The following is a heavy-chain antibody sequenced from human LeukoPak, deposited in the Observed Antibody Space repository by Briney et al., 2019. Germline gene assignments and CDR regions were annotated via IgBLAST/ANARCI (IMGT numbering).Heavy chain of an antibody. CDR3: ARGLVVPPGPFDY. CDR2: IWSDGSNE. V-gene: IGHV3-33*01. J-gene: IGHJ4*02. D-gene: IGHD2-2*01. Sequence: GGSLRLSCAASGFTFRNYGMHWVRQAPGKGLEWVAVIWSDGSNELYADSVKGRFTISRDNSKNTLYLQMNSLRAEDTAVYYCARGLVVPPGPFDYWGQGTLVTVSS. CDR1: GFTFRNYG.